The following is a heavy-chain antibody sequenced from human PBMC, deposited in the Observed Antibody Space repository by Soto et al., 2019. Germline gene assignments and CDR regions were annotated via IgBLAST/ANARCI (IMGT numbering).Heavy chain of an antibody. D-gene: IGHD3-10*01. CDR1: GGPFPGYC. Sequence: LSLTCRFCGGPFPGYCCSWIRKPPGKGLEWIGEINHSGSVTFNPTFKSRVSILLDTSKNQRSLQLSSVSAADTAIYYCAKGPQTGYYDSGTFYSSVPWGQGTLVTVSS. CDR2: INHSGSV. CDR3: AKGPQTGYYDSGTFYSSVP. V-gene: IGHV4-34*01. J-gene: IGHJ5*02.